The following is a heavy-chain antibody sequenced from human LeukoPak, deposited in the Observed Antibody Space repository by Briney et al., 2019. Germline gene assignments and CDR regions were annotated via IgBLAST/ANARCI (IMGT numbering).Heavy chain of an antibody. J-gene: IGHJ6*02. CDR1: GFTFSSYW. CDR2: INSDGSST. CDR3: ARRGGSCYLVDYYYGMDV. D-gene: IGHD2-15*01. V-gene: IGHV3-74*01. Sequence: GGSLRLSCAASGFTFSSYWMHWVRQAPGKGLVWVSRINSDGSSTSYADSVKGRFTISRDNAKNTLYLQMNSLRAEDTAVYYCARRGGSCYLVDYYYGMDVWGQGTTVTVSS.